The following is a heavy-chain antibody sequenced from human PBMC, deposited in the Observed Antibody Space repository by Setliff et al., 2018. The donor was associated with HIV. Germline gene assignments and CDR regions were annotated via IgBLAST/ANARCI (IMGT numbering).Heavy chain of an antibody. CDR1: GGSVSSPSYY. J-gene: IGHJ4*02. D-gene: IGHD5-12*01. Sequence: PSETLSLTCAVSGGSVSSPSYYWGWIRQPPGKGLEWIGSVYNSGITFKNPSLKSRVTISLDRSKTQFSLKLSSVTAADTAVYYCARSPLYSGYERYYFDYWGQGTLVTVSS. V-gene: IGHV4-39*07. CDR2: VYNSGIT. CDR3: ARSPLYSGYERYYFDY.